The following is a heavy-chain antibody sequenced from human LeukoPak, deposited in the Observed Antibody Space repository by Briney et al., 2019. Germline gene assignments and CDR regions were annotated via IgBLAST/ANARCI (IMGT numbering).Heavy chain of an antibody. J-gene: IGHJ4*02. V-gene: IGHV3-23*01. D-gene: IGHD6-13*01. Sequence: GGSLRLSCAASGFTFSGYAMTWVRQAPGKGLEWVSSISSSGGSTYYADSVKGRFTISRDNAKNSLYLQMNSLRAEDTAVYYCAREPSTWVVSSSWFAFDYWGQGTLVTVSS. CDR2: ISSSGGST. CDR3: AREPSTWVVSSSWFAFDY. CDR1: GFTFSGYA.